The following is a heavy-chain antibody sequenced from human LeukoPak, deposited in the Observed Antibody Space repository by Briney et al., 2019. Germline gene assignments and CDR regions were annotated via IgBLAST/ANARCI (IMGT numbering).Heavy chain of an antibody. D-gene: IGHD5-24*01. J-gene: IGHJ3*02. CDR1: GFTFSSYS. Sequence: GGSLRLSCAASGFTFSSYSMNWVRQAPGKGLEWVSSISSSSSYIYYADSVKGRFTISRDNAKNSLYLQMNSLRAEDTAVYYCARGKMATGAFDIWGQGTMVIVSS. V-gene: IGHV3-21*01. CDR2: ISSSSSYI. CDR3: ARGKMATGAFDI.